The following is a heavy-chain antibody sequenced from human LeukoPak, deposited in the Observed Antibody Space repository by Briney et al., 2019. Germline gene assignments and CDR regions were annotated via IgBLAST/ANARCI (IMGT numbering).Heavy chain of an antibody. J-gene: IGHJ4*02. CDR2: MYLSGTT. D-gene: IGHD3-22*01. CDR3: AGLVGRYSSGLYYYYFDY. V-gene: IGHV4-59*12. Sequence: SETLSLTCTVSGGSISSYYWSWIRQPPGKGLEWIGEMYLSGTTHSNPSVKSRVTISIDKSKNQFFLNLSSVTAADMAVYYCAGLVGRYSSGLYYYYFDYWGQGTLVTVSS. CDR1: GGSISSYY.